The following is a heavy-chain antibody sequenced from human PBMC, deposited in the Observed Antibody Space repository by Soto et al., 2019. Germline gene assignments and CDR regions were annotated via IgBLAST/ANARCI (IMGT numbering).Heavy chain of an antibody. V-gene: IGHV3-23*01. CDR1: GFTFSNYA. Sequence: EVRLLESGGGLVQPGGSLRLSCAASGFTFSNYALSWVRQAPGKGLEWVSGISESGGSTYYADAVKGRFTISRDNSKNTLYLQINSLRAEDAAVYYCVKGSAVRFSGSLWGEGPAPHPDYWGQGALVTVSS. CDR3: VKGSAVRFSGSLWGEGPAPHPDY. CDR2: ISESGGST. D-gene: IGHD1-26*01. J-gene: IGHJ4*02.